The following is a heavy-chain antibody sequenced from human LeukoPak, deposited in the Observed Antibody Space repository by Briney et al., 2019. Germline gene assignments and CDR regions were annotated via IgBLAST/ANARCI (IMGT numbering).Heavy chain of an antibody. J-gene: IGHJ4*02. Sequence: GGSLRLSCAASGFTFSSYAMSWVRQAPGKGLEWVSAISGSGGSTCYADSVKGRFTISRDNSKNTLYLQMNSLRAEDTAVYYCAKDFGSSSGFDYWGQGTLVTVSS. CDR2: ISGSGGST. CDR3: AKDFGSSSGFDY. D-gene: IGHD6-6*01. V-gene: IGHV3-23*01. CDR1: GFTFSSYA.